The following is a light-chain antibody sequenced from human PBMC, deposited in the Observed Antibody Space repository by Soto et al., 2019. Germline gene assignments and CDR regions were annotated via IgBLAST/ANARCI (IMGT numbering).Light chain of an antibody. Sequence: EILMTQSPVTLSVSPGHRATLTCGASQSISTNLAWYQQKPGQAPKLLIYGASTRASDIPARFSGSGAGTEVTPITGSQQPEDFAVSYCRQLANWPAWTFGHGTKVEV. J-gene: IGKJ1*01. CDR1: QSISTN. V-gene: IGKV3-15*01. CDR3: RQLANWPAWT. CDR2: GAS.